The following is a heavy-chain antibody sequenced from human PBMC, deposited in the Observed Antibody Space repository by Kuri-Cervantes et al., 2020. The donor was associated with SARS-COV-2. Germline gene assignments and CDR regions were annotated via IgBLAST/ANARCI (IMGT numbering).Heavy chain of an antibody. V-gene: IGHV4-30-4*01. CDR2: IYYSGST. Sequence: SETLSLTCAVSGASISSDDYYWSWIRQPPGKGLEWIGYIYYSGSTYYNPSLKSRVSISVGTSKNQFSLKLNSVTAADTAVYYCARDSGGYDVDVPMGPYWGQGTLVTVSS. J-gene: IGHJ4*02. CDR1: GASISSDDYY. CDR3: ARDSGGYDVDVPMGPY. D-gene: IGHD3-10*01.